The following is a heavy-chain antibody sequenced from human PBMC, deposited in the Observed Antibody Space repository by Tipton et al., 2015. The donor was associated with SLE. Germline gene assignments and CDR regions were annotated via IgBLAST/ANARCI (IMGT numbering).Heavy chain of an antibody. CDR1: GFTFSNSA. CDR3: AKELLTFESTGSFDH. CDR2: VYSGGRST. V-gene: IGHV3-23*03. J-gene: IGHJ4*02. Sequence: GSLRLSCAASGFTFSNSAMSWVRQAPGKGLEWVSVVYSGGRSTYFADSVKGRFTIVNSDNTLDLQMNSLRAEDTAVYYCAKELLTFESTGSFDHWGQGTLVTVSS. D-gene: IGHD3-22*01.